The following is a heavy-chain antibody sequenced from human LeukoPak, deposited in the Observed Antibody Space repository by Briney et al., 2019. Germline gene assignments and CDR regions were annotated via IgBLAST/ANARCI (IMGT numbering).Heavy chain of an antibody. CDR3: AKDFYDILTGYYAD. D-gene: IGHD3-9*01. CDR1: GFTFSSYG. CDR2: ISYDGSNK. Sequence: PGGSLRLSCAASGFTFSSYGMHWVRQAPGKGLEWVAVISYDGSNKYYADSVKGRFTISRDNSKNTLYLQMNSLRAEDTAVYYCAKDFYDILTGYYADWGQGTLVTVSS. J-gene: IGHJ4*02. V-gene: IGHV3-30*18.